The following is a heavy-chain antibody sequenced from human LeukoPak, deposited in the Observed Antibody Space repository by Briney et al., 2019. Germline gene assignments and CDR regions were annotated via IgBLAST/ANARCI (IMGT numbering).Heavy chain of an antibody. V-gene: IGHV4-4*07. Sequence: SETLSLTCSVAGVSISSYYWSWLRQPAGKGLEWLGRIYISVTTNYIPSLNSRVTMSIHTSKNQFSLKLTSVTAADTAVYYCARDLFGEAADYWGQGTLVTVSS. CDR3: ARDLFGEAADY. CDR1: GVSISSYY. D-gene: IGHD3-10*01. J-gene: IGHJ4*02. CDR2: IYISVTT.